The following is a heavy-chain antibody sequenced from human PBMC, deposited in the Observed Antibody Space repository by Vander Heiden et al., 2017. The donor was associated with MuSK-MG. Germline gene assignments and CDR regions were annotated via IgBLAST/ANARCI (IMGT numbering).Heavy chain of an antibody. CDR2: ISSSSSTI. Sequence: EVQLVESGGGLVQPGGSLRLPCAASGFTFSSYSLNWVRQAPGKGLEWVSYISSSSSTIYYADSVKGRFTISRDNAKNSLYLQMNSLRAEDTAVYYCARDRHRLSGMDVWGQGTTVTVSS. CDR3: ARDRHRLSGMDV. J-gene: IGHJ6*02. V-gene: IGHV3-48*01. CDR1: GFTFSSYS.